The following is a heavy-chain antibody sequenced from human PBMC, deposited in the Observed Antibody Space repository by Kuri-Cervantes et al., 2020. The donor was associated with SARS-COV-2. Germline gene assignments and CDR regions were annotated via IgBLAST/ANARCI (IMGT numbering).Heavy chain of an antibody. V-gene: IGHV3-21*01. D-gene: IGHD5-24*01. Sequence: GESLKISCAASGFTFSNYAIHWVRQAPGKGLEWVSSISGSSSYAYYADSVKGRFTISRDNAKNSLYLQMNSLRGEDTAVYYCARDPSRNDYNWADYWGQGTLVTVSS. J-gene: IGHJ4*02. CDR3: ARDPSRNDYNWADY. CDR1: GFTFSNYA. CDR2: ISGSSSYA.